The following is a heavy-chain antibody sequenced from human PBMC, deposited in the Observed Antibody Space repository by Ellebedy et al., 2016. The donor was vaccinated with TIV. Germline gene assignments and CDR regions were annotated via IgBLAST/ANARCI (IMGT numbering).Heavy chain of an antibody. J-gene: IGHJ4*02. Sequence: GESLKISCAASGITFSENYMIWIRQAPGKGLEWVSYISNSGTTIYYADSVKGRFTISRDNAKNSLFLQMNNLRAEDTAVYYCARDAGYGDPWYFDYWGQGTLVTVSS. CDR3: ARDAGYGDPWYFDY. V-gene: IGHV3-11*04. CDR2: ISNSGTTI. D-gene: IGHD4-17*01. CDR1: GITFSENY.